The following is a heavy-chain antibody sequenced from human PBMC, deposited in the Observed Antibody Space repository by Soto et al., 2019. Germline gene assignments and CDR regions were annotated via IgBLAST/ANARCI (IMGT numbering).Heavy chain of an antibody. CDR3: ARGRNGMDV. CDR1: GDPFSNYD. V-gene: IGHV1-8*01. CDR2: MNPNSGNA. J-gene: IGHJ6*02. Sequence: QVQLVQSGAEVKKPGASVKVSSKVSGDPFSNYDIKWVRQATGQGLEWMGWMNPNSGNAGSARKFQGRVTRSRNTPISTAYMELSSLRSEDTAVYYCARGRNGMDVWGQGTTVTVSS.